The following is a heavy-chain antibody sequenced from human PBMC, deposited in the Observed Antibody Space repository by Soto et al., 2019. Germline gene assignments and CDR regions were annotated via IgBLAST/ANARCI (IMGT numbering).Heavy chain of an antibody. CDR2: IYDNGGA. CDR1: GDSISSGGYY. J-gene: IGHJ4*02. Sequence: QVQLQESGPGLVKPSQTLSLTCTVSGDSISSGGYYWSWIRQHPGKGLEWLGYIYDNGGAYYSPSLQGRVVISVDRSENQFSLRLSSVTAADTAVYYCARVKGGTTRRAFDSWGQGTLVTVSS. V-gene: IGHV4-31*03. D-gene: IGHD1-7*01. CDR3: ARVKGGTTRRAFDS.